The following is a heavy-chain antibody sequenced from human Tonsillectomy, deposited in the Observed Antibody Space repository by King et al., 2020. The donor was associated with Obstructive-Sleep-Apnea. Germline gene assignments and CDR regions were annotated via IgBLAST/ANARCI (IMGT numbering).Heavy chain of an antibody. J-gene: IGHJ4*02. D-gene: IGHD3-16*01. Sequence: VQLVESGAEVKKSGESLKISCKGSGYPFADYWIGWVRQMPGKGLEWMGLVFPGNSETRYSPSFQGQVTFSADKSISTASLQWSSLKASDTAMYYCARFGVRTFVNHLFDYWGQGVLVSVSS. CDR1: GYPFADYW. V-gene: IGHV5-51*01. CDR2: VFPGNSET. CDR3: ARFGVRTFVNHLFDY.